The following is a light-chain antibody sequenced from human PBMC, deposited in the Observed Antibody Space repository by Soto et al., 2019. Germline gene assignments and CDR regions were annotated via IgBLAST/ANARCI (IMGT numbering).Light chain of an antibody. CDR3: TSYTNSIPVV. J-gene: IGLJ2*01. CDR1: SSDVGGYNY. Sequence: QSVLTQPASVSGSPGQSITISCTGTSSDVGGYNYVSWYQHHPGKAPKLMIYDVSNRPSGVSHRFSGSKSDNTASLTISGLQDEDEAAYYCTSYTNSIPVVFGGGTKLTV. CDR2: DVS. V-gene: IGLV2-14*03.